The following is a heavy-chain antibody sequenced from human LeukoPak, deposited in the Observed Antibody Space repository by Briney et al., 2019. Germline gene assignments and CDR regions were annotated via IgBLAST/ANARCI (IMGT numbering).Heavy chain of an antibody. V-gene: IGHV3-21*01. Sequence: GGSLRLSCAASGFTFSSYSMNWVRQAPGKGLEWVSSISSSSSYIYYADSVKGRFTISRDNAKNSLYLQMNSLRAEDTAVYYCARDIVVVPAFDYWGQGTLVTGSS. CDR3: ARDIVVVPAFDY. CDR2: ISSSSSYI. D-gene: IGHD2-2*01. CDR1: GFTFSSYS. J-gene: IGHJ4*02.